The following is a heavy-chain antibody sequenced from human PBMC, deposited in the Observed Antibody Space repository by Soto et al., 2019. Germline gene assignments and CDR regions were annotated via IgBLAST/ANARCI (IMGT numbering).Heavy chain of an antibody. J-gene: IGHJ5*02. Sequence: GGSLRLSCEASGFSFSRHSMNWVRQAPGKGLEWVSYISSSSSTIYYADSVKGRFTISRDNAKNSLYLQMNSLRDEDTAVYYCAREGGSLNWFDPWGQGTLVTVSS. CDR2: ISSSSSTI. V-gene: IGHV3-48*02. CDR3: AREGGSLNWFDP. D-gene: IGHD1-26*01. CDR1: GFSFSRHS.